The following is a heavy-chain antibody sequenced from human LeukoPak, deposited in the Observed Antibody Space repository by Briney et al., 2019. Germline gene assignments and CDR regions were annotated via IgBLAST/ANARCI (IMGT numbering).Heavy chain of an antibody. J-gene: IGHJ4*02. Sequence: PGRSLRLSCAASGFTFSSYGMHWVRQAPGKGLEWVSSISSSSSYICYADSVKGRFTISRDNAKNSLYLQMNSLRAEDTAVYYCARDDILTGADYWGQGTLVTVSS. CDR1: GFTFSSYG. CDR2: ISSSSSYI. CDR3: ARDDILTGADY. D-gene: IGHD3-9*01. V-gene: IGHV3-21*01.